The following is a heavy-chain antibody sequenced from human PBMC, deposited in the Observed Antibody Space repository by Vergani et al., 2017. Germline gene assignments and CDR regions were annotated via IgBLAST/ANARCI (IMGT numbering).Heavy chain of an antibody. CDR3: ATKSCGTPGCQIGYFRE. D-gene: IGHD1-1*01. CDR1: GFTFSSYA. Sequence: QVQLVESGGGVVQPGRSLRLSCAASGFTFSSYAMHWVRQAPGKGLEWVAVISYDGTQKYYADSVKGRFTISRDNSKSTLYLQMNSLRTDDTAVYYCATKSCGTPGCQIGYFREWGQGTLVTVSS. J-gene: IGHJ1*01. CDR2: ISYDGTQK. V-gene: IGHV3-30*04.